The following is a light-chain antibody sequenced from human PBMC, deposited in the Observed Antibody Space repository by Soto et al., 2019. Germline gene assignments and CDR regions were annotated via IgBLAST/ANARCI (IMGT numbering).Light chain of an antibody. J-gene: IGKJ3*01. CDR2: AAS. V-gene: IGKV1-39*01. CDR1: QSISSY. CDR3: QQSYSTGFT. Sequence: DIQMTQSPSSLSASVGDRVTITCRASQSISSYLNWYQQKPGKAPKLLIYAASSLQSGVPSRFSGRGSGTDFTLTISSLQPEDFATYYCQQSYSTGFTFGPGTKVDIK.